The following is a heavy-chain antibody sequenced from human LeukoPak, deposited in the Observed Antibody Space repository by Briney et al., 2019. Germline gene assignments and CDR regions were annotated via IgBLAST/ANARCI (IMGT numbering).Heavy chain of an antibody. CDR1: GGSFSGYY. CDR2: INHSGST. V-gene: IGHV4-34*01. D-gene: IGHD3-10*01. J-gene: IGHJ5*02. CDR3: AIRLGDQYNWFDP. Sequence: PSETLSLTCAVYGGSFSGYYWSWTRQPPGKGLEWIGEINHSGSTNYNPSLKSRVTISVDTSKNQFSLKLSSVTAADTAVYYCAIRLGDQYNWFDPWGQGTLVTVSS.